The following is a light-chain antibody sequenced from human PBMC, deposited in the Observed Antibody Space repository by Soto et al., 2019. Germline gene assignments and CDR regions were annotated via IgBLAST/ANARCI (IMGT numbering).Light chain of an antibody. CDR1: QSVSSSY. CDR2: GAS. J-gene: IGKJ1*01. CDR3: QQYGRSPPRT. Sequence: EIVLTQSPGTLSLSPGERATLSCRASQSVSSSYLAWYQQKPGQAPRLLIYGASSRATGIPDRFSGSGSGTDFTLTISRLEPEDFAVYYCQQYGRSPPRTLGQGTKVDIK. V-gene: IGKV3-20*01.